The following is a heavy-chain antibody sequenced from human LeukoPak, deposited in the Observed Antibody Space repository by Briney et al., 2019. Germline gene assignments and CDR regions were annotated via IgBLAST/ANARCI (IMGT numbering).Heavy chain of an antibody. V-gene: IGHV4-4*07. J-gene: IGHJ4*02. Sequence: SETLSLTCTVSGGSISSYYWSWIRQPAGKGLGWIGRIYTSGSTNYNPSLKSRVTISVDKSKNQFSLKLSSVTAADTAVYYCARAVGAYFDYWGQGTLVTVSS. CDR1: GGSISSYY. CDR3: ARAVGAYFDY. CDR2: IYTSGST.